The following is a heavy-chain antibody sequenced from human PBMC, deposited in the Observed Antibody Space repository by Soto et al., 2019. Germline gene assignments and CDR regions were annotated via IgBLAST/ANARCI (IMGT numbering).Heavy chain of an antibody. CDR2: IKSKTDGGTT. CDR3: TTVVSEFNDFWSGPLPYYYYMDV. Sequence: GGSLRLSCAASGFTFSNAWMSWVRQAPGKGLEWVGRIKSKTDGGTTDYAAPVKGRFTISRDDSKNTLYLQMNSLKTEDTAVYYCTTVVSEFNDFWSGPLPYYYYMDVWGKGTTVTVSS. J-gene: IGHJ6*03. D-gene: IGHD3-3*01. V-gene: IGHV3-15*01. CDR1: GFTFSNAW.